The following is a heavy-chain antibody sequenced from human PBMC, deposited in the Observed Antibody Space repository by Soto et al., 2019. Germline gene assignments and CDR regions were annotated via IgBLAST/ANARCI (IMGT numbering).Heavy chain of an antibody. Sequence: GGSLRLSCACSGFRLSTYWMGLVRQAPGKRLEWVANIRQDGTERSYADSVKGRFAISRDNAKNSLYLQMDSLGVEDTAVYYCVRENYFDYWGQGTLVTVSS. J-gene: IGHJ4*02. CDR1: GFRLSTYW. V-gene: IGHV3-7*01. CDR3: VRENYFDY. CDR2: IRQDGTER.